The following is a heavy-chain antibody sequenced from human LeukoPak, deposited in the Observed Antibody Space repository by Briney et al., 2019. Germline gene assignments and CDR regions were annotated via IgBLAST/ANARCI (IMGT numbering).Heavy chain of an antibody. CDR1: GYTFTSYE. J-gene: IGHJ4*02. V-gene: IGHV1-8*01. CDR2: MNPNSGNT. CDR3: ARALRPSWYHGNGFYVY. D-gene: IGHD6-13*01. Sequence: ASLKVSCKASGYTFTSYEINWVRQATGQGLEWIGRMNPNSGNTGYAQKFQGRVTMTRNTSISTAYMELSSLRSEDTAVYYCARALRPSWYHGNGFYVYWGQGTLVTVSS.